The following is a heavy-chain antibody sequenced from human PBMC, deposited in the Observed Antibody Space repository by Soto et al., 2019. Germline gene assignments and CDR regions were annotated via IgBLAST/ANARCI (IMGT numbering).Heavy chain of an antibody. CDR1: GGTFSSYA. D-gene: IGHD3-10*01. CDR2: IIPIFGTA. J-gene: IGHJ1*01. CDR3: ARGMVRGVILSPFQH. V-gene: IGHV1-69*12. Sequence: QVQLVQSGAEVKKPGSSVKVSCKASGGTFSSYAISWVRQAPGQGLEWMGGIIPIFGTANYAQKFQGRVTITADESTSTAYMELSSLISEDTAVYDCARGMVRGVILSPFQHWGQGTLVTVSS.